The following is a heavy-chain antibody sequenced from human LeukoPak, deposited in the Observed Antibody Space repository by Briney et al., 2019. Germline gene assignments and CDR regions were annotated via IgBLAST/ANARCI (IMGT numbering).Heavy chain of an antibody. CDR1: GFTLSSYA. CDR2: ISGSGGST. Sequence: GGSLRLSCAASGFTLSSYAMSWIRQAPGKGLEWVSAISGSGGSTYYADSVKGRFTISRDNSKNTLYLQMNSLRAEDTAVYYCAREVYSYGPFDYWGQGTLVTVSS. D-gene: IGHD5-18*01. V-gene: IGHV3-23*01. CDR3: AREVYSYGPFDY. J-gene: IGHJ4*02.